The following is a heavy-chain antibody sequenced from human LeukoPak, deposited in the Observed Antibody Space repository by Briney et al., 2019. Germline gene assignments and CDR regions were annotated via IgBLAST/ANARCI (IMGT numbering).Heavy chain of an antibody. D-gene: IGHD4-17*01. CDR1: GGSFSGYY. J-gene: IGHJ4*02. CDR2: INHSGST. Sequence: SETLSLTCAVYGGSFSGYYWSWIRQPPGKGLEWVGEINHSGSTNYNPSLTSRVTISVDTSKNQFSLKLSSVTAADTAVYYCASPKGDYGDYYFDYWGQGTLVTVSS. V-gene: IGHV4-34*01. CDR3: ASPKGDYGDYYFDY.